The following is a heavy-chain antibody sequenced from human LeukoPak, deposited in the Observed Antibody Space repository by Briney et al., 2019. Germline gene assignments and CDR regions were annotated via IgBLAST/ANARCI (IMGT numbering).Heavy chain of an antibody. CDR1: GGTFSSYA. V-gene: IGHV1-69*13. CDR2: IIPIFGTA. CDR3: AREMGDIAAAGASPLDY. D-gene: IGHD6-13*01. J-gene: IGHJ4*02. Sequence: ASVKVSCKASGGTFSSYAISWVRQAPGQGLEWMGGIIPIFGTANYAQKFQGRVTITADESTSTAYMELSSLRSEDTAVYYCAREMGDIAAAGASPLDYWGQGTLVSVSS.